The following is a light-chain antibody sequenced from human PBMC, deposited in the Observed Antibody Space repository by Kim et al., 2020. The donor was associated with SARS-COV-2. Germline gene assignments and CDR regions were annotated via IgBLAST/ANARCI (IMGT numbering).Light chain of an antibody. Sequence: LSASVGDRVTITCRASQDIYNYLNWYQQKPGKAPNLLIYDATNLEIGVPPRFSGSGSGTLFTFTISSLQPEDVGTYYCQQYDTLFTFGPGTKLEI. J-gene: IGKJ3*01. CDR1: QDIYNY. CDR3: QQYDTLFT. CDR2: DAT. V-gene: IGKV1-33*01.